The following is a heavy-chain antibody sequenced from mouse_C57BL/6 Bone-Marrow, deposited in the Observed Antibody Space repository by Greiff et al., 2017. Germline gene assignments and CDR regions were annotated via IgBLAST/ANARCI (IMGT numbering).Heavy chain of an antibody. CDR1: GFTFSSYA. CDR3: AREGSYGKAMDY. CDR2: ISDGGSYT. Sequence: EVKLMESGGGLVKPGGSLKLSCAASGFTFSSYAMSWVRQTPEKRLEWVATISDGGSYTYYPDNVKGRVTIARDNAKNNPYLQMSHLKSEDTAMYYCAREGSYGKAMDYWGQGTTVTVSS. D-gene: IGHD1-1*02. J-gene: IGHJ4*01. V-gene: IGHV5-4*01.